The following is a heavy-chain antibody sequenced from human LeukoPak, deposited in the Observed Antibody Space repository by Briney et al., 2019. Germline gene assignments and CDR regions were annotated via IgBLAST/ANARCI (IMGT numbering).Heavy chain of an antibody. CDR2: IGDSGDPT. J-gene: IGHJ4*02. CDR3: AKDARRSSGWYFFDH. D-gene: IGHD6-19*01. V-gene: IGHV3-23*01. Sequence: GGSLRLSCAASGFAFSSQAMGWVRQAPGKGLEWVSVIGDSGDPTYYADSVKGRFTISRDNSKNTLYLQVNSLRAEDTALYYCAKDARRSSGWYFFDHWGQGTLVTVSS. CDR1: GFAFSSQA.